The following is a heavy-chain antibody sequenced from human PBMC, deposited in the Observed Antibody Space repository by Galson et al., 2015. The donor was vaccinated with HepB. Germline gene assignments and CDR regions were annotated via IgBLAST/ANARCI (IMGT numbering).Heavy chain of an antibody. Sequence: SLRLSCAASGFTFSNYWMNWVRQAPGKGLEWVANIKQDGSEKYYVDSVKGRFTISRDNSKNTLYLQMNSLRAEDTAVYYCAKDFKGRPGAEYFQHWGQGTLVTVSS. CDR3: AKDFKGRPGAEYFQH. J-gene: IGHJ1*01. D-gene: IGHD6-6*01. CDR1: GFTFSNYW. CDR2: IKQDGSEK. V-gene: IGHV3-7*03.